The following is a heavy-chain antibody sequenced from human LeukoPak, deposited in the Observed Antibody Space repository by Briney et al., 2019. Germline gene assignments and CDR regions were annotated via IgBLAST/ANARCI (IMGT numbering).Heavy chain of an antibody. D-gene: IGHD2-2*01. J-gene: IGHJ4*02. CDR1: GGSISSGGYY. CDR3: ARLYCSSTSCPFDY. CDR2: IYYSGST. V-gene: IGHV4-31*03. Sequence: PSQTLSLTCTVSGGSISSGGYYWSWIRQHPGKGLEWIGYIYYSGSTYYNPSLKSRVTISVDTSKNQFSLKLSSVTAADTAVYYCARLYCSSTSCPFDYWGQGTLSPSPQ.